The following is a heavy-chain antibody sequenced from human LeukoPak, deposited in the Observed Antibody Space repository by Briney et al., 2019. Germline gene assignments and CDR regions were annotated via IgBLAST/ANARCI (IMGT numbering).Heavy chain of an antibody. V-gene: IGHV3-7*01. D-gene: IGHD1-1*01. J-gene: IGHJ4*02. CDR2: MNEDGSDK. CDR3: ARESTGERPGC. CDR1: GFTLSDYW. Sequence: GSLRLSCAASGFTLSDYWMSWVRQAPGKGLEWVANMNEDGSDKNYVDSVKGRFTISRDDATNSLHLQMNSLSPEDTAVYYCARESTGERPGCWGQGTLVTVSS.